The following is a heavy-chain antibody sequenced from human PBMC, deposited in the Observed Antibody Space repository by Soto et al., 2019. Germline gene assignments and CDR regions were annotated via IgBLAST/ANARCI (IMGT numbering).Heavy chain of an antibody. J-gene: IGHJ4*02. V-gene: IGHV1-3*01. CDR1: GYTFTNNV. D-gene: IGHD5-18*01. CDR3: AREVPYGYSRFDY. CDR2: VNAGNDNT. Sequence: QVHLVQSGAEVKKPGASVKVSCKTSGYTFTNNVIHWVRQAPGQRLEWMGWVNAGNDNTKWSLEFQGRLTLTKDTSETTAYMELSSLTSEDAAIYFCAREVPYGYSRFDYWGQGTLVTVSS.